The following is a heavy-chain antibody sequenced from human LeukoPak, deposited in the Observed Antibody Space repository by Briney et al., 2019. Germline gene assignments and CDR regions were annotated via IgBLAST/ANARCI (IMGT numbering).Heavy chain of an antibody. Sequence: ASVKVSCKASGYTFTSYGISWVRQAPGQGLEWMGWISAYNGNTNYAQKLQGRVTMTTDTSTSTAYMEPRSLRSDDTAVYYCARDVGVGATDGIDYWGQGTLVTVSS. V-gene: IGHV1-18*01. J-gene: IGHJ4*02. CDR3: ARDVGVGATDGIDY. D-gene: IGHD1-26*01. CDR2: ISAYNGNT. CDR1: GYTFTSYG.